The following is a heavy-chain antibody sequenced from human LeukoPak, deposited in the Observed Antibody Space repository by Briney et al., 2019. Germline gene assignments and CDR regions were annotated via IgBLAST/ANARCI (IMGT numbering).Heavy chain of an antibody. CDR1: GFIFDDYA. Sequence: AGGSLRLSCAASGFIFDDYAMHWVRQTPGKGLEWVAGINWNSADIGYADSVKGRFTISRDNAKNSLYLQMNSLRVEDTALYFCTKRPAAGPYFDGWGQGTLVTVSS. D-gene: IGHD6-25*01. CDR3: TKRPAAGPYFDG. V-gene: IGHV3-9*01. CDR2: INWNSADI. J-gene: IGHJ4*02.